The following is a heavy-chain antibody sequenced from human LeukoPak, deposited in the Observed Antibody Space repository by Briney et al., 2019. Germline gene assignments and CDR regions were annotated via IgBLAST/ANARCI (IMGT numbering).Heavy chain of an antibody. Sequence: PSETLSLTCTVSGGSISSYYWSWIRQPPGKGLEWIGYIYYSGSTNYNPSLKSRVTISVDTSKNQFSLKLSSVTAADTAVYYCARGDGYCSSTSCYWRWFDPWGQGTLVTVSS. CDR2: IYYSGST. J-gene: IGHJ5*02. D-gene: IGHD2-2*03. CDR3: ARGDGYCSSTSCYWRWFDP. V-gene: IGHV4-59*12. CDR1: GGSISSYY.